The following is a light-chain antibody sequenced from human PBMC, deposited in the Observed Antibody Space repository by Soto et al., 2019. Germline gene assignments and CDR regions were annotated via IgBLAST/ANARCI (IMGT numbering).Light chain of an antibody. CDR3: QQYGNSPRYS. CDR2: GTS. V-gene: IGKV3-20*01. Sequence: EIVLTQSPGTLSLSLGERATLSCRASQSVSSNYLAWHQQKPGQAPRLLIYGTSSRATGIPDRFSGSGSGTDFTLTINRLQPEDFAVYYCQQYGNSPRYSFGQGTKLEI. J-gene: IGKJ2*03. CDR1: QSVSSNY.